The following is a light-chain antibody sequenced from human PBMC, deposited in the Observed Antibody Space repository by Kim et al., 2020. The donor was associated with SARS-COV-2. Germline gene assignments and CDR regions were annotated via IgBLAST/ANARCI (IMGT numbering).Light chain of an antibody. CDR1: EGIGSY. V-gene: IGKV1-9*01. CDR2: AAS. J-gene: IGKJ5*01. CDR3: QQLEYYPIT. Sequence: QLTQSPSSLSASVGDRVTITCRASEGIGSYLAWYQQKPGKAPKLLIYAASTLQSGVPSRFSGSGSATDFTLTITSLQPEDFATYYCQQLEYYPITFGQGTRLDIK.